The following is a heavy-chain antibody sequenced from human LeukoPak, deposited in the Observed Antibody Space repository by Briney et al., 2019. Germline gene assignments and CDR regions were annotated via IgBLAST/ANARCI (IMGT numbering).Heavy chain of an antibody. CDR2: IYPGDSNP. V-gene: IGHV5-51*01. CDR3: ARHDRRPAYYFDF. J-gene: IGHJ4*02. CDR1: GYSFSNYW. Sequence: GESLKISCKGSGYSFSNYWIGWVRQMPGKGLEWMGIIYPGDSNPRYSPSFQGQVTISADKSISTAYLQWSSLKASDTAIYYCARHDRRPAYYFDFWGQGTLVTVSS.